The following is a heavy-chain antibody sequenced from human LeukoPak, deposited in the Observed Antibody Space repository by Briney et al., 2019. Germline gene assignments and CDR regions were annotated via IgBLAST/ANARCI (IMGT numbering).Heavy chain of an antibody. CDR3: AREGDYDILTGYPGGWFDP. Sequence: SETLSLTCTVSGGSISSYYWSWIRQPPGKGLEWIGSIYYSGSTYYNPSLKSRVTISVDTSKNQFSLKLSSVTAADTAVYYCAREGDYDILTGYPGGWFDPWGQGTLVTVSS. V-gene: IGHV4-39*07. J-gene: IGHJ5*02. D-gene: IGHD3-9*01. CDR2: IYYSGST. CDR1: GGSISSYY.